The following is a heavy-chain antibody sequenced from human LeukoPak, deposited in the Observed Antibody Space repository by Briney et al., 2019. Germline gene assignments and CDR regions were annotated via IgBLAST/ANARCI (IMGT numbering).Heavy chain of an antibody. CDR1: GFTFSSCE. CDR2: ISSSSSYI. J-gene: IGHJ4*02. Sequence: GGSLRLSCAASGFTFSSCEMNWVRQAPGKGLEWVSSISSSSSYIYYADSVKGRFTISRGNAKNSLYLQMNSLRAEDTAVYYCARQQWLDGAYYFDYWGQGTLVTVSS. CDR3: ARQQWLDGAYYFDY. D-gene: IGHD6-19*01. V-gene: IGHV3-21*01.